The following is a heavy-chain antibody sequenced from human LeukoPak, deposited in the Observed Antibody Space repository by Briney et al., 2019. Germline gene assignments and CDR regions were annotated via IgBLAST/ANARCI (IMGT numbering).Heavy chain of an antibody. Sequence: SETLSLTCTVSGGSMNINNYYWAWIRQPPGKGLEWLGSIYYTGTTYYNPSLNHRVTISVDTSKNQFSLKLSSVTAADTAVYYCARHVMEIVATIWYGDYADYFDYWGQGTLVTVSS. CDR3: ARHVMEIVATIWYGDYADYFDY. V-gene: IGHV4-39*01. J-gene: IGHJ4*02. CDR2: IYYTGTT. CDR1: GGSMNINNYY. D-gene: IGHD5-12*01.